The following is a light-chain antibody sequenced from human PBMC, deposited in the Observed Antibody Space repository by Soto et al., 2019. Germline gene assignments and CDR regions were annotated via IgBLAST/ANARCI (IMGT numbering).Light chain of an antibody. CDR3: QQRSNLPPT. J-gene: IGKJ5*01. CDR1: QFIDRY. CDR2: DAS. V-gene: IGKV3-11*01. Sequence: EIVLTQSPATLSLSPGERANLSCRASQFIDRYLAWYRQIPGQAPRLLIYDASNRATGIPDRFSGGGSGTDFTLTISSLEPEDFAVYYWQQRSNLPPTFGQGTRLEIK.